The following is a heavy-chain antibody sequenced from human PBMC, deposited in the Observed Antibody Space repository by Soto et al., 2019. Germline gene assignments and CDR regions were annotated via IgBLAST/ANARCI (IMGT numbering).Heavy chain of an antibody. Sequence: GGSLRLSCAASGFTVSSNYMSWVRQAPGKGLEWVSVIYSGGSTYYADSVKGRFTISRDNSKNTLYLQMNSLRAEDTAVYYCARVEVYSSSWYDYWGQGTLVTVSS. CDR1: GFTVSSNY. CDR3: ARVEVYSSSWYDY. D-gene: IGHD6-13*01. J-gene: IGHJ4*02. CDR2: IYSGGST. V-gene: IGHV3-66*01.